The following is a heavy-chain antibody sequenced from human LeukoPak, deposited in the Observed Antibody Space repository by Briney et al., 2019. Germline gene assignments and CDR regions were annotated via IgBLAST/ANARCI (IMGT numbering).Heavy chain of an antibody. D-gene: IGHD5-18*01. CDR3: AKERGGYSYGPHYYFDY. CDR1: GGSFRGYH. CDR2: ISGPGTST. Sequence: ETLSLTCTVYGGSFRGYHWTWIRQAPGKGLEWVSTISGPGTSTYYADSVKGRLTISRDNSKNTLYLQMNGLRAEDTALYYCAKERGGYSYGPHYYFDYWGQGTLVTVSS. V-gene: IGHV3-23*01. J-gene: IGHJ4*02.